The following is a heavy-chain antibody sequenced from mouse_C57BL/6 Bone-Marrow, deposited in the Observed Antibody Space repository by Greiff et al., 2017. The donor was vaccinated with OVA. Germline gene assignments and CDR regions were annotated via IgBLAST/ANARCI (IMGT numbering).Heavy chain of an antibody. CDR3: ARYYGSSSLWYFDV. D-gene: IGHD1-1*01. CDR1: GFTFSSYA. Sequence: DVQLVESGGGLVKPGGSLKLSCAASGFTFSSYAMSWVRQTPEKRLEWVATISDGGSYTYYPDNVKGRFTISRDNANNNLYLQMSHLKSEDTTMYYCARYYGSSSLWYFDVWGTGTTVTVSS. J-gene: IGHJ1*03. CDR2: ISDGGSYT. V-gene: IGHV5-4*01.